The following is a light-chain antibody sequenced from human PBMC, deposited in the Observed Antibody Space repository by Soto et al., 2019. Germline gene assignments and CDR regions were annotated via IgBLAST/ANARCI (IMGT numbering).Light chain of an antibody. J-gene: IGLJ3*02. CDR1: SSDVGDYNY. V-gene: IGLV2-14*03. CDR3: NSYTTNSTWV. CDR2: DVS. Sequence: QSALTQPASVSGSPGQSITISCTGTSSDVGDYNYVSWYQHHPGRAPKLIIYDVSNRPSGISNRFSGSKSGNTASLTISGLQAEDEADYYCNSYTTNSTWVFGGGTQLTV.